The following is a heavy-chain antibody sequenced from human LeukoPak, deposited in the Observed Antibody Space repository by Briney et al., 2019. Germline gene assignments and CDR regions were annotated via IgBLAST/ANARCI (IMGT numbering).Heavy chain of an antibody. V-gene: IGHV1-2*02. CDR2: INPNSGGT. J-gene: IGHJ5*02. D-gene: IGHD2-15*01. CDR1: GYTFTSYG. CDR3: ARESGYCSGGSCGGWFDP. Sequence: ASVKVSCKASGYTFTSYGISWVRQAPGQGLEWMGWINPNSGGTNYAQKFQGRVTMTRDTSISTAYMELSRLRSDDTAVYYCARESGYCSGGSCGGWFDPWGQGTLVTVSS.